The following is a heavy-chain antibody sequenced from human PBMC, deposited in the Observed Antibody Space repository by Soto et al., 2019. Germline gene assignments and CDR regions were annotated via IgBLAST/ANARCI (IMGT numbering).Heavy chain of an antibody. D-gene: IGHD2-2*01. CDR1: GFTFSSYA. Sequence: GGSLRLSCAASGFTFSSYAMSWVRQAPGKGLEWVSAISGSGGSTYYADSVKGRFTISRDNSKNTLYLQMSSLRAEDTAVYYCAKGGVPAARSYGMDVWGQGTTVTVSS. J-gene: IGHJ6*02. V-gene: IGHV3-23*01. CDR3: AKGGVPAARSYGMDV. CDR2: ISGSGGST.